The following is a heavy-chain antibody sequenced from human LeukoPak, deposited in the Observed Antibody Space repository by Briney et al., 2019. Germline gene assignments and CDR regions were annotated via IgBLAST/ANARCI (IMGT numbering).Heavy chain of an antibody. J-gene: IGHJ4*02. CDR3: AGDLGWFHFDS. CDR2: ISGSGGST. D-gene: IGHD2-15*01. Sequence: GGSLRLSCAASGFTFSSYAMSWVRQAPGKGLEWVSAISGSGGSTYYADSVKGRFTISRDNAKNSLFLQMNSVRAEDTAIYYCAGDLGWFHFDSWGQGTLVTVSS. V-gene: IGHV3-23*01. CDR1: GFTFSSYA.